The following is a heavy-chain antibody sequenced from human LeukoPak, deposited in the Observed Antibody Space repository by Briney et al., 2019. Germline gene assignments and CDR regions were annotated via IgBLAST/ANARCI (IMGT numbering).Heavy chain of an antibody. CDR2: ISGDGGST. V-gene: IGHV3-43*02. Sequence: PGGSLRLSCAASGFTFDDYAMHWVRQAPGKGLEWVSLISGDGGSTYYADSVKGRFTISRDNAKNSLYLQMNSLRAEDTAVYYCARDGNYYDSSGYYYGGSYFDYWGQGTLVTVSS. D-gene: IGHD3-22*01. J-gene: IGHJ4*02. CDR3: ARDGNYYDSSGYYYGGSYFDY. CDR1: GFTFDDYA.